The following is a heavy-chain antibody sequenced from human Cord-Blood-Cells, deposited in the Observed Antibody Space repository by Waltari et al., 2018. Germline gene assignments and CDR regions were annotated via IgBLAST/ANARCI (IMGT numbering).Heavy chain of an antibody. V-gene: IGHV3-66*01. J-gene: IGHJ3*02. CDR3: ARGSSELRDAFDI. CDR2: IYSGGST. CDR1: GFTVSSNY. Sequence: EVQLVESGGGLVQPGGSLRLSCAASGFTVSSNYMSWVRQAPGKGVGWVSVIYSGGSTYYADSGKGRFTISRDNSKNTLYLQMNSLRAEDTAVYYCARGSSELRDAFDIWGQGTMVTVSS. D-gene: IGHD1-7*01.